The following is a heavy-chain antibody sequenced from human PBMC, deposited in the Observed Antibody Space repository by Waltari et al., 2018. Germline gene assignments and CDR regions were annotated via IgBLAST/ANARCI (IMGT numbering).Heavy chain of an antibody. CDR3: AKDTGIAGPFDY. CDR2: ISGSGGST. Sequence: EVQLLESGGGLVQHGGSLRLSCAASGFTFSSYAMSWVRQAPGKGLEWVSSISGSGGSTYYADSVKGRFTISRDNSKNTLYLQMNSLRAEDTAVYYCAKDTGIAGPFDYWGQGTLVTVSS. V-gene: IGHV3-23*01. D-gene: IGHD6-13*01. J-gene: IGHJ4*02. CDR1: GFTFSSYA.